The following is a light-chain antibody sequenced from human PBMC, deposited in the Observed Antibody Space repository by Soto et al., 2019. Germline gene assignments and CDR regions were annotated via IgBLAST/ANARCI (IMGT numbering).Light chain of an antibody. CDR1: QSTNRD. J-gene: IGKJ5*01. Sequence: EIVMTQSPATLSVSPGESATLSCRASQSTNRDLAWYVQKPGQAPRRVIYGASTWGTGVPPRFTGSGSGTEFTLTISSPQSEDFAVYYCQQYNSWPITFGQGTRLEIK. V-gene: IGKV3D-15*01. CDR3: QQYNSWPIT. CDR2: GAS.